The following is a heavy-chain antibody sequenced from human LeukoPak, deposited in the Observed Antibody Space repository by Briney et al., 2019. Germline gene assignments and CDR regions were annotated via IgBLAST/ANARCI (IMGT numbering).Heavy chain of an antibody. CDR2: IHYDGYTT. D-gene: IGHD3-16*01. V-gene: IGHV3-30*02. CDR3: AKDVAYTIDY. Sequence: GGSLRLSCVTSGFPLSTYGVHWVRQAPGSGLEWLAYIHYDGYTTNYADSVKGRFTISRENSKNTLYLQMNSLRTEDTAVYYCAKDVAYTIDYWGQGTLVTVSS. J-gene: IGHJ4*02. CDR1: GFPLSTYG.